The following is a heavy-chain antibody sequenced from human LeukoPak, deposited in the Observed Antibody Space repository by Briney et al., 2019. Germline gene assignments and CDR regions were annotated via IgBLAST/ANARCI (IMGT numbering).Heavy chain of an antibody. J-gene: IGHJ4*02. CDR3: TTVRGSGSYYKENFDY. CDR2: IKSKTDGGTT. Sequence: GGSLRLSCVASGFTFSNYAMHWVRQAPGKGLEWVGRIKSKTDGGTTDYAAPVKGRFTISRDDSKNTLYLQMNSLKTEDTAVYYCTTVRGSGSYYKENFDYWGQGTLVTVSS. CDR1: GFTFSNYA. V-gene: IGHV3-15*01. D-gene: IGHD3-10*01.